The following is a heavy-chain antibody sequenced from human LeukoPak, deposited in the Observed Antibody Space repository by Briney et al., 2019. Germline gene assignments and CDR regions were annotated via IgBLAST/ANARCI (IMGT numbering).Heavy chain of an antibody. V-gene: IGHV1-2*02. D-gene: IGHD2-15*01. J-gene: IGHJ5*02. CDR2: INPNSGGT. Sequence: GASVKVSCKASGYTFTGYYMHWVRQAPGQGREWMGWINPNSGGTNYAQKFQGRVTMTRDTSISTAYMELSRLRSDDTAVYYCARDYASGGYYNWFDPWGQGTLVTVSS. CDR3: ARDYASGGYYNWFDP. CDR1: GYTFTGYY.